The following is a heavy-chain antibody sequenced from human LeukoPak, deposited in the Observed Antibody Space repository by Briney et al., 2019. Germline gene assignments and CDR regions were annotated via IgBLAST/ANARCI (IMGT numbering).Heavy chain of an antibody. CDR1: GFSVSTNY. Sequence: PGGSLTLSCAASGFSVSTNYMNWVRQAPGKGLEWVSSISSSSSFFYYADSVRGRFTISRDDSKNSLYLQMNSLTAEDTAVYYCARDLGRVRLWAAIAPRPELHYFDYWGQGTLVTVSS. J-gene: IGHJ4*02. CDR2: ISSSSSFF. D-gene: IGHD6-6*01. CDR3: ARDLGRVRLWAAIAPRPELHYFDY. V-gene: IGHV3-21*06.